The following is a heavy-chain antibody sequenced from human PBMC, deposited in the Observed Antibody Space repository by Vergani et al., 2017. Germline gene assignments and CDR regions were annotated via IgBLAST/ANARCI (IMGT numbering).Heavy chain of an antibody. D-gene: IGHD3-22*01. Sequence: QVQLVQSGAEVKKPGASVKVSCKASGYTFTGYYMHWVRQAPGQGLEWMGWINPNSGGTNYAQKFQGWVTMTRDTSISTAYMELSRLRSDETAVYYCARGYYYDSSGYHPRREHAFDIWGQGTMVTVSS. J-gene: IGHJ3*02. CDR2: INPNSGGT. V-gene: IGHV1-2*04. CDR3: ARGYYYDSSGYHPRREHAFDI. CDR1: GYTFTGYY.